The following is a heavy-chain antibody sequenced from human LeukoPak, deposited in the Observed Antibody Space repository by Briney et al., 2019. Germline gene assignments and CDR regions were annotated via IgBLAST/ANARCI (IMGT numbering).Heavy chain of an antibody. CDR2: IYSGGNT. J-gene: IGHJ4*02. Sequence: GGSLRLSCTVSGFTVSSNSMSWFRQAPGKGLEWVGFIYSGGNTHYSDSVKGGFTISRDNSKNTLYLQMNSLRAEDTAVYYCARRAGEYSHPYDYWGQGTLVTVSS. D-gene: IGHD2/OR15-2a*01. V-gene: IGHV3-66*04. CDR3: ARRAGEYSHPYDY. CDR1: GFTVSSNS.